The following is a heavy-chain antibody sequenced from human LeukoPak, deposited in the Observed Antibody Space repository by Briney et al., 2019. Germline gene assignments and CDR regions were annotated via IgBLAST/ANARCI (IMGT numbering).Heavy chain of an antibody. V-gene: IGHV3-74*01. CDR1: GFTFSSYW. Sequence: GGSLRFSCAASGFTFSSYWMHWVRQSPEKGLMWVSRISSDGSNIAYADSVKGRFTISRDNAKNTLYLQMNSLRAEDTAVYYCARDLELVYYNSTAYDYWGHGTLVTVSS. J-gene: IGHJ4*01. CDR2: ISSDGSNI. D-gene: IGHD3-22*01. CDR3: ARDLELVYYNSTAYDY.